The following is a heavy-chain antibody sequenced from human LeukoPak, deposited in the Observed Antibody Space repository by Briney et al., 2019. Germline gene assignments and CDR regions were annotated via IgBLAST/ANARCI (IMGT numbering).Heavy chain of an antibody. J-gene: IGHJ4*02. CDR1: GFTFSTYT. Sequence: GGSLRLSCAATGFTFSTYTMNWVRQAPGKGLEWISYIGWSDSAIFYADSVKGRFTISRDSAKNSLFLQMNSLSDEDTAVYYCARDHQWSFDSWGQGTLVTVSS. CDR2: IGWSDSAI. V-gene: IGHV3-48*02. D-gene: IGHD2-15*01. CDR3: ARDHQWSFDS.